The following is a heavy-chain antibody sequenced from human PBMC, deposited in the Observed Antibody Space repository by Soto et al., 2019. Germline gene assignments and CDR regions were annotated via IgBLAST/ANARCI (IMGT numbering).Heavy chain of an antibody. V-gene: IGHV3-7*01. Sequence: PGGSLRLSCAASGFTFSSYWIGWVRQAPGKGLEWVANIKQDGSEKYYVDSVKGRFTISRDNAKNSLYLQMNSLRAEDTAVYYCARVKERYYDSSGYYNWFDPWGQGTLVTVSS. CDR2: IKQDGSEK. J-gene: IGHJ5*02. D-gene: IGHD3-22*01. CDR1: GFTFSSYW. CDR3: ARVKERYYDSSGYYNWFDP.